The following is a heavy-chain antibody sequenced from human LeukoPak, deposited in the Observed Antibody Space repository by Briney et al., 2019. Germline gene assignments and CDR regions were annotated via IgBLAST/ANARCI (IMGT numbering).Heavy chain of an antibody. CDR1: GFTFSSYA. Sequence: GGSLRLSCAASGFTFSSYAMSWVRQAPGKGLEWVSAISGSGGSTYYADSVKGRFTISRDNSKNTLYLQMNSLRAEDTAVYYCARDRLLRFLEWLFPYWGQGTLVTVSS. J-gene: IGHJ4*02. V-gene: IGHV3-23*01. CDR2: ISGSGGST. CDR3: ARDRLLRFLEWLFPY. D-gene: IGHD3-3*01.